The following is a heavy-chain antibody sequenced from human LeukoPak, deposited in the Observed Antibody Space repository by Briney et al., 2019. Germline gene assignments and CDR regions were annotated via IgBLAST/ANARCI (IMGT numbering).Heavy chain of an antibody. CDR2: IYTGGGT. J-gene: IGHJ4*02. V-gene: IGHV3-66*02. CDR1: GFTVSSNY. CDR3: ARVTTLGARIIDY. Sequence: GGSLRLSCAASGFTVSSNYMRWVRQAPGKGLEWVSIIYTGGGTYYADSVKGRFTISRDSSQNTLHLQMNSLRTEDTAVYYCARVTTLGARIIDYCGQGTLVTVSS. D-gene: IGHD1-26*01.